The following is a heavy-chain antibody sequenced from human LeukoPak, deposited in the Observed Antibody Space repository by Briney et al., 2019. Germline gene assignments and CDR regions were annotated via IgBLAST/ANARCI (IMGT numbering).Heavy chain of an antibody. D-gene: IGHD6-19*01. V-gene: IGHV1-2*02. Sequence: ASVKVSCKASGYTFTGYYMHWVRHAPGQGLEWMGWINPNSGGTNYAQKFQGRVTMTRDTSISTAYMELSRLRSDDTAVYYCAREVYRAVAGTTIVWFDPWGQGTLVTVSS. J-gene: IGHJ5*02. CDR3: AREVYRAVAGTTIVWFDP. CDR1: GYTFTGYY. CDR2: INPNSGGT.